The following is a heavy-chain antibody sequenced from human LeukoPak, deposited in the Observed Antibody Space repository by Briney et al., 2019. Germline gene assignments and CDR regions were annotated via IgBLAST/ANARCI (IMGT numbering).Heavy chain of an antibody. CDR2: IYYSGST. J-gene: IGHJ4*02. Sequence: SETLSLTCTVSGGSISSYYWSWIRQPPGKGLEWIGYIYYSGSTNYNPSLKSRVTISVDTSKNQFSLKLSSVTAADTAVYYCARAGAVAGPFDYWGQGTLVTVSS. V-gene: IGHV4-59*01. D-gene: IGHD6-19*01. CDR1: GGSISSYY. CDR3: ARAGAVAGPFDY.